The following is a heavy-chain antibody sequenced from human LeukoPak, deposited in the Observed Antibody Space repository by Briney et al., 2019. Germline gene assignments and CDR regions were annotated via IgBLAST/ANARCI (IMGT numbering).Heavy chain of an antibody. V-gene: IGHV3-30*02. CDR2: IRDDGSNK. CDR1: GFTFSSYA. Sequence: GGSLRLSCAASGFTFSSYAMHWVRQAPGKGLEWVSFIRDDGSNKYYADSVKGRFTISRDNSKNTLYLQMNSLRAEDTAVYYCAKGIPTAIVVVPAPDYWGQGTLVTVSS. D-gene: IGHD2-2*01. J-gene: IGHJ4*02. CDR3: AKGIPTAIVVVPAPDY.